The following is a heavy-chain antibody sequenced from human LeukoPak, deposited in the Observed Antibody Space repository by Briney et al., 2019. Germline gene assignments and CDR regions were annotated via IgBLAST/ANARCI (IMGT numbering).Heavy chain of an antibody. D-gene: IGHD3-22*01. CDR2: IITYNGNT. J-gene: IGHJ4*02. Sequence: ASVKVSCKASGYTFTTYGISWVRQAPGQGLEWMGYIITYNGNTNYAQKLQGRVTMTTDTSTSTAYMELRSLRSDDTAVYYCARDLSHRYYHSTGYAFDYWGQGTLVTVSS. CDR3: ARDLSHRYYHSTGYAFDY. V-gene: IGHV1-18*01. CDR1: GYTFTTYG.